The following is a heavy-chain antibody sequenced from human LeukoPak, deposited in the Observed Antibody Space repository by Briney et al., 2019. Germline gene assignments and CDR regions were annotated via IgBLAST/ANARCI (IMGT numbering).Heavy chain of an antibody. CDR3: AKSGTYYFYSSGYYVPFDY. J-gene: IGHJ4*02. D-gene: IGHD3-22*01. CDR1: FXXXXXD. Sequence: FXXXXXDMSWVXXAPGKGLEWVSAISGICGSTYYADSVNGRFTISRDNSKNTLYLQMNSLRAEDTAVYYCAKSGTYYFYSSGYYVPFDYWGQGTLVTVSS. V-gene: IGHV3-23*01. CDR2: ISGICGST.